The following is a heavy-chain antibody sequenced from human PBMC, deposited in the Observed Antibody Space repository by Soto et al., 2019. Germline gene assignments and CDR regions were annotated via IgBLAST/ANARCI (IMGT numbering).Heavy chain of an antibody. CDR1: GFTFSDYY. J-gene: IGHJ6*02. Sequence: QVQLVESGGGLVKPGGSLRLSCAASGFTFSDYYMSWIRQAPGKGLEWVSYISSSGSTIYYADSVKGRFTISRDNAKNSLYLHMNSLRAEDTAVYYCARDSVVPAAMVRYGMDVWGQGTTVTVSS. V-gene: IGHV3-11*01. D-gene: IGHD2-2*01. CDR2: ISSSGSTI. CDR3: ARDSVVPAAMVRYGMDV.